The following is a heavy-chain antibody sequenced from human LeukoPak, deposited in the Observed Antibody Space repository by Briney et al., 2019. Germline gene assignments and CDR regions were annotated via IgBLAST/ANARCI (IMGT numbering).Heavy chain of an antibody. J-gene: IGHJ4*02. D-gene: IGHD3-22*01. Sequence: SGGSLRLSCAASGFTFSSYAMHWVRQAPGKGLEWVAVISYDGGNKYYADSVKGRFTISRDNSKNTLYLQMNSLRAEDTAVYYCARDSGSKTQTEPDYYYDSSGPDYWGQGTLVTVSS. CDR2: ISYDGGNK. CDR3: ARDSGSKTQTEPDYYYDSSGPDY. CDR1: GFTFSSYA. V-gene: IGHV3-30-3*01.